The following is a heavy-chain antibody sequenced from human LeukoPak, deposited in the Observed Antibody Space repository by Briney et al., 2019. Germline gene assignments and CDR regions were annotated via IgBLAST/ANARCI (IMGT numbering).Heavy chain of an antibody. V-gene: IGHV1-69*13. CDR2: IIPMFGTA. CDR1: GGTFSTYA. CDR3: ARDPCSTSCYRGGYHYYYMDV. J-gene: IGHJ6*03. D-gene: IGHD2-2*02. Sequence: GASVKVSCKASGGTFSTYAISWVRQAPGQGLEWMGGIIPMFGTANYAQKFQGRVTITAGESTNTAHMELSSLRSEDTAVYYCARDPCSTSCYRGGYHYYYMDVWGKGTTVTVSS.